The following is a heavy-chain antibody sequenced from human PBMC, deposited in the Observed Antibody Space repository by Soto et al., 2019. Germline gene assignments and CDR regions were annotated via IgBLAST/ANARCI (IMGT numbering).Heavy chain of an antibody. CDR1: GFTVSSYA. D-gene: IGHD5-12*01. J-gene: IGHJ3*02. Sequence: GGSLRLSCAASGFTVSSYAMHWVRQAPGKGLEWVAVISYDGSNKYYAYAVKGRFTISRDNSKNMLYQQMNSLRDEDTVVYYGASFNSGYEDDAFDIWGQGTMVTVSS. CDR2: ISYDGSNK. CDR3: ASFNSGYEDDAFDI. V-gene: IGHV3-30*04.